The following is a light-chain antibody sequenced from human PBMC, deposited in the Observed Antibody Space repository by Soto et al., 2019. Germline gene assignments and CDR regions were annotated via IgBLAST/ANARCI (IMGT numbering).Light chain of an antibody. CDR2: GAS. V-gene: IGKV3-20*01. Sequence: EIVLTQSPGTLSLSPGERATLSCRASQSVSSNYLAWYQQKPGQAPRPLIYGASSRATGIPDRFSGSGAGTDFTLTISRLESEDFAVYYCQQYGSSPWKFGQGTKVELK. J-gene: IGKJ1*01. CDR3: QQYGSSPWK. CDR1: QSVSSNY.